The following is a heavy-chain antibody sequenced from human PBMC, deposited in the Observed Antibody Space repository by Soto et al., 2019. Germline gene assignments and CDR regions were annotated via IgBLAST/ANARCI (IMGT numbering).Heavy chain of an antibody. CDR1: GGTFSSYA. V-gene: IGHV1-69*13. Sequence: ASVKVSCKASGGTFSSYAISWVRQAPGQGLEWMGGIIPIFGTANYAQKFQGRVTITADESTSTAYMELSSLRSEDTAVYYCARDLKPSQTPRAFDIWGQGTMVTVSS. CDR3: ARDLKPSQTPRAFDI. CDR2: IIPIFGTA. J-gene: IGHJ3*02.